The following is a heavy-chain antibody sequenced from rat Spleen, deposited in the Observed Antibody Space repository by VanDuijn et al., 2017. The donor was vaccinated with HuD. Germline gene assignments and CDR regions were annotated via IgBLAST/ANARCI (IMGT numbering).Heavy chain of an antibody. V-gene: IGHV5-20*01. CDR2: IIYDGGTT. CDR1: GFTFSDYY. J-gene: IGHJ1*01. CDR3: VKDMSRTIAARSYWYFDF. D-gene: IGHD1-2*01. Sequence: EVQLVESDGGLVQPGRSLKLSCAASGFTFSDYYMAWVRQAPTKGLEWVATIIYDGGTTYYRDSVKGRFTISRDNAKSTLYLQMESLRSEDTATYYCVKDMSRTIAARSYWYFDFWGPGTMVTVSS.